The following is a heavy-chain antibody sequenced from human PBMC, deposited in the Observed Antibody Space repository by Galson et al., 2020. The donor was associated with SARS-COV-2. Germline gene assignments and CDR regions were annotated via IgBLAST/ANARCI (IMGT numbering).Heavy chain of an antibody. CDR2: IYYSGST. CDR3: ARVWNRVTGVEP. Sequence: SETLSLTCSVSGGSISSGGHYWIWIPPHTGMGLEWIGYIYYSGSTYYNPSHKSRVTITVDTSKNQYSLKLSSVTAADTVVYYCARVWNRVTGVEPRGQGTRVTVSS. D-gene: IGHD2-21*02. J-gene: IGHJ5*02. CDR1: GGSISSGGHY. V-gene: IGHV4-31*03.